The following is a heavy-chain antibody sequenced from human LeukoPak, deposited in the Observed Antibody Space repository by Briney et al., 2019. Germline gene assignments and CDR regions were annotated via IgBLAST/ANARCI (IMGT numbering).Heavy chain of an antibody. CDR3: ARITMVRGVIITGTTGSYYFDY. V-gene: IGHV4-39*01. CDR2: IYYSGST. Sequence: SETLSLTCAVYGGSFSGYYWGWIRQPPGEGLEWIGSIYYSGSTYYNPSLKSRVTISVDTSKNQFSLKLSSVTAADTAVYYCARITMVRGVIITGTTGSYYFDYWGQGTLVTVSS. D-gene: IGHD3-10*01. CDR1: GGSFSGYY. J-gene: IGHJ4*02.